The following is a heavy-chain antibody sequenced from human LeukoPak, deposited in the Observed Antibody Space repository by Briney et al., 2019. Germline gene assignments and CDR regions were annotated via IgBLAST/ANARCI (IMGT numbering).Heavy chain of an antibody. V-gene: IGHV4-59*01. J-gene: IGHJ5*02. CDR2: IYYSGST. Sequence: SETLSLTCTVSGGSISSYYWSWIRQPPGKGLEWIGYIYYSGSTNYNPSLKSRVTISVDTSKNQFSLKLSSVTAADTAVYYCARDGGAAAGPNWFDPWGQGTLVTVSS. CDR1: GGSISSYY. CDR3: ARDGGAAAGPNWFDP. D-gene: IGHD6-13*01.